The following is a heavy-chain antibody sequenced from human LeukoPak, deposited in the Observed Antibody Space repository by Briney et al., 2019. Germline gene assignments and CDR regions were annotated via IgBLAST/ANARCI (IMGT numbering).Heavy chain of an antibody. CDR2: IYYNGST. D-gene: IGHD6-19*01. CDR3: ARQSRGIAVAGLDY. J-gene: IGHJ4*02. CDR1: GGSISSYY. Sequence: PSETLSLTCIVSGGSISSYYWTWIRQPPGKGLEWIGYIYYNGSTNYNPSLKSRVTISVDTSKNLFSLKLNSVTAADTAVYYCARQSRGIAVAGLDYWGQGILVTVSS. V-gene: IGHV4-59*08.